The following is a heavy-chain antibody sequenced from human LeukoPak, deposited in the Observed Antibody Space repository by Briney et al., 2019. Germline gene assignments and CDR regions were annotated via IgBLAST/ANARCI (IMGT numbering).Heavy chain of an antibody. CDR3: TTYIVVVTGPLDY. J-gene: IGHJ4*02. CDR2: MRSKTDGGTT. Sequence: GGSLRLSCAASGFSFSTAWMSWVRQAPGKGLEWVGRMRSKTDGGTTDYAAPVKGRFTISRDDSKNTLYLQMNTLKTEDTAVYYCTTYIVVVTGPLDYWGQGTLVTVS. V-gene: IGHV3-15*01. CDR1: GFSFSTAW. D-gene: IGHD2-21*02.